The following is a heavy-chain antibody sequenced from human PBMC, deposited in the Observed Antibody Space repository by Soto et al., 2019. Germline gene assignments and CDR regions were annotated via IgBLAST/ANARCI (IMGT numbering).Heavy chain of an antibody. V-gene: IGHV1-18*01. CDR1: GYTFTIYG. CDR3: ARALGYSGYAGMDV. Sequence: QVQLVQSGGEVKKPGASVKVSCKASGYTFTIYGINWVRQAPGQGLEWMGWISPDNGNTNYAQKLQGRVTMTTDTSTSTAYVELRSLRSDDTADYYCARALGYSGYAGMDVWGQGTTVTVSS. D-gene: IGHD5-12*01. J-gene: IGHJ6*02. CDR2: ISPDNGNT.